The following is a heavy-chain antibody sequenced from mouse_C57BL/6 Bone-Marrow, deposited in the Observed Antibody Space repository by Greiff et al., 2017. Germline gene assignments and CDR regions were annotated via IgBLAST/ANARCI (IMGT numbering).Heavy chain of an antibody. D-gene: IGHD2-3*01. Sequence: VQLKESGAELVRPGASVKLSCTASGFNIKDDYMHWVKQRPEQGLEWIGWIDPENGDTEYASKFQGKATITAAPSSNTAYLQLSSLTSEDTAVYYCTTFYDGYYVGYWYFDVWGTGTTVTVSS. J-gene: IGHJ1*03. CDR3: TTFYDGYYVGYWYFDV. V-gene: IGHV14-4*01. CDR2: IDPENGDT. CDR1: GFNIKDDY.